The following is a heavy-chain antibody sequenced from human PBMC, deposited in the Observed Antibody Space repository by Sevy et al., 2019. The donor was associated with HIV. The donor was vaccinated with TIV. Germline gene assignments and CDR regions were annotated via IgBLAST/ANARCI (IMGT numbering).Heavy chain of an antibody. D-gene: IGHD3-10*01. CDR1: GFTFRNYV. Sequence: GGSLRLSCAASGFTFRNYVMNWIRQPPGKGLEWVSLISDGGGTTYYEDSVKGRLTISRDDSNSTLYLQMTSLRVEDSAGYFCARGVAGALAALDIWGQGTMVTVSS. J-gene: IGHJ3*02. V-gene: IGHV3-23*01. CDR2: ISDGGGTT. CDR3: ARGVAGALAALDI.